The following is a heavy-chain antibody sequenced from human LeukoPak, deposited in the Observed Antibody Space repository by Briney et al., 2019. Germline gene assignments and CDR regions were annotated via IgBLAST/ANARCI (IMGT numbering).Heavy chain of an antibody. CDR2: IIPILGIA. CDR1: GGTFSSYA. J-gene: IGHJ4*02. Sequence: SVKVSCKASGGTFSSYAISWVRQAPGQGLEWMGRIIPILGIANYAQKFQGRVTITADKSTTTAYMELSSLRSEDTAVYYCARLMTTVTTVPHWGQGTLVAVSS. CDR3: ARLMTTVTTVPH. V-gene: IGHV1-69*04. D-gene: IGHD4-17*01.